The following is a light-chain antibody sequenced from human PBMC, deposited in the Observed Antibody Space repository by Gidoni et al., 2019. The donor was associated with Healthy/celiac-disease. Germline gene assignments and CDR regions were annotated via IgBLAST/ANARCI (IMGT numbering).Light chain of an antibody. J-gene: IGKJ4*01. CDR3: KQSYSTLTIT. CDR1: QSISSY. V-gene: IGKV1-39*01. Sequence: IHMTQSPSSLSASVGDRVTITCRASQSISSYLNWYQQKQGKAPKLLIYAASSLQSWVPSRFSGSGYGTDLTLTISSLQPEDFATYYWKQSYSTLTITLGRGTKVEIK. CDR2: AAS.